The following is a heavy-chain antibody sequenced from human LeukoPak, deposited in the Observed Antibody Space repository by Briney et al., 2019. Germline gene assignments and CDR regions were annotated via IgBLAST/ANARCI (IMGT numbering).Heavy chain of an antibody. CDR1: GFTFSSYA. D-gene: IGHD3-22*01. CDR2: ISGSGGST. V-gene: IGHV3-23*01. CDR3: VKDRVYDSSGNWDH. Sequence: GGSLRLSCAASGFTFSSYAMSWVRQAPGKGLEWVSAISGSGGSTYYADSAKGRFTISRDNSKNTLYLQVNTLRAEDTAVYYCVKDRVYDSSGNWDHWGQGTLVTVSS. J-gene: IGHJ4*02.